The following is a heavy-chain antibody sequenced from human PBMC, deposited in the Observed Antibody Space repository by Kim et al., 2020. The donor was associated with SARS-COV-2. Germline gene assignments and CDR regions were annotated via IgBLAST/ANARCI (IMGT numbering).Heavy chain of an antibody. J-gene: IGHJ4*02. CDR2: GAGSGT. Sequence: GAGSGTSYGDSVKDRFTISRDNAKNTVSLQMNSLRHEDTAVYYCATIFDYWGQGILVTVSS. D-gene: IGHD3-3*01. V-gene: IGHV3-74*01. CDR3: ATIFDY.